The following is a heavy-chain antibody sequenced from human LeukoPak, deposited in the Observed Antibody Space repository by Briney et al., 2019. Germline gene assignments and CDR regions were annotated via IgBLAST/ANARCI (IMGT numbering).Heavy chain of an antibody. CDR1: GFTFSSSS. D-gene: IGHD3-10*01. J-gene: IGHJ4*02. Sequence: GGSLRLSCRASGFTFSSSSMSWLRQAPGKGLEWVSSISSSSDYIYYTDSVKGRFTISRDNTKNSLYLQMNSLRAEDMDVYYCASATRGGYFDYWGQGTLVTVSS. V-gene: IGHV3-21*01. CDR3: ASATRGGYFDY. CDR2: ISSSSDYI.